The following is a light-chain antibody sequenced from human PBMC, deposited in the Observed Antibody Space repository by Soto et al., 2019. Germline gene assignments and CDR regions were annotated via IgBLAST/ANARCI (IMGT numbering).Light chain of an antibody. CDR1: SSDVGGYNY. CDR3: SSYAGTYTLDVV. CDR2: DVN. J-gene: IGLJ2*01. Sequence: QSVLTQPRSVSGSPGQSVTISCTGTSSDVGGYNYVSWYQQNPGKAPKLMIYDVNKRPSGVPDRFFGSKSGNTASLTISGLQAEDEAQYYCSSYAGTYTLDVVFGGGTKVTVL. V-gene: IGLV2-11*01.